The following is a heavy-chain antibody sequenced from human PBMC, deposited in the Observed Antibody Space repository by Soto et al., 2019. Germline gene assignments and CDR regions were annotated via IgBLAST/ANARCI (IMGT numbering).Heavy chain of an antibody. Sequence: PLETLSLTCTVSGISISSHHWNWVRQPPGKGLEWIGYIHHSGRSESNPSLKSRVTISVDSSKNQFSLKLSSVTAADTAVYYCAERGGAYWGQGTLVTVSS. J-gene: IGHJ4*02. D-gene: IGHD4-17*01. CDR2: IHHSGRS. CDR1: GISISSHH. V-gene: IGHV4-59*03. CDR3: AERGGAY.